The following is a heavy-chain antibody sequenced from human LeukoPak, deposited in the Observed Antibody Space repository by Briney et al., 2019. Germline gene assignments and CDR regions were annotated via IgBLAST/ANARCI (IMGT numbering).Heavy chain of an antibody. Sequence: ETQSLTCTVSGGSISSYYWSWIRQPPGKGLEWIGYIYYSGSTYYNPSLKSRVTISVDTSKNQFSLKLSSVTPADTAVYYCARGGLSYVDIVATITLGAFDIWGQGTMVNFSS. CDR1: GGSISSYY. J-gene: IGHJ3*02. D-gene: IGHD5-12*01. CDR3: ARGGLSYVDIVATITLGAFDI. CDR2: IYYSGST. V-gene: IGHV4-59*12.